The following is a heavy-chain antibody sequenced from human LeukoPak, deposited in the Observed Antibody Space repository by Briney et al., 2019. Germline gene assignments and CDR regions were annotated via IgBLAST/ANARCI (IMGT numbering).Heavy chain of an antibody. CDR2: IYYSGST. CDR3: TSSGWQSVFDY. CDR1: GGSISSYY. J-gene: IGHJ4*02. Sequence: SETLSLTCTVSGGSISSYYWSWIRQPPGKGLVWIGYIYYSGSTNYNPSLKSRITISVDTSKNQFSLKLSSVTAADTAVYYCTSSGWQSVFDYWGQGTLVTVSS. V-gene: IGHV4-59*01. D-gene: IGHD6-19*01.